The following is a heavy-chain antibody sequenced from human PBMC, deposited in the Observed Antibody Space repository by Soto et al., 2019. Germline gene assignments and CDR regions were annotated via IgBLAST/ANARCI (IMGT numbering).Heavy chain of an antibody. CDR1: GFPFTSYG. J-gene: IGHJ4*02. CDR2: ISAYNGNT. Sequence: ALLKVSFKASGFPFTSYGISWVRQAPGQGLEWMGWISAYNGNTNYAQKLQGRVTMTTDTSTSTAYMELRSLRSDDTAVYYCARGVSWYGDFDYWGQGTLVTVSS. CDR3: ARGVSWYGDFDY. V-gene: IGHV1-18*01. D-gene: IGHD3-10*01.